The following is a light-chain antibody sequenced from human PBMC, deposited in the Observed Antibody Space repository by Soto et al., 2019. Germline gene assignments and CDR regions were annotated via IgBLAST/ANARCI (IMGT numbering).Light chain of an antibody. CDR2: DVS. J-gene: IGLJ2*01. CDR1: SSDVVGYNY. Sequence: QSALTPPASVYGSPGQSITISCTGTSSDVVGYNYVSWYQQHPGKAPKLMIYDVSNRPSGVSNRFSGSKSGNTASLTISELQAEDEADYYCSSYTRSSTVVFGGGTKLTVL. CDR3: SSYTRSSTVV. V-gene: IGLV2-14*01.